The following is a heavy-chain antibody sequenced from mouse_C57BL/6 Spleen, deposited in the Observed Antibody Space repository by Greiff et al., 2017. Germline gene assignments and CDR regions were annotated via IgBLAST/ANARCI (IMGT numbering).Heavy chain of an antibody. CDR3: TREKDAMDY. V-gene: IGHV1-15*01. CDR2: IDPETGGT. J-gene: IGHJ4*01. Sequence: VQLQQSGAELVRPGASVTLSCKASGYTFTDYEMHWVKQTPVHGLEWIGAIDPETGGTAYNQKFKGKAILTADKSSGTAYMELRSLTSEDSAVYYCTREKDAMDYWGQGTSVTDSS. CDR1: GYTFTDYE.